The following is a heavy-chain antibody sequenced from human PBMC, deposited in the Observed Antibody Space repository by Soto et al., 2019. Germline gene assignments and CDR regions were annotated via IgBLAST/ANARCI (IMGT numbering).Heavy chain of an antibody. Sequence: QVQLVQSGAEVKKPGASVKVSCKASGYTFTSYAIHWVRQAPGQGLEWMGWINTDNGNTKYSQKFQGRVTVTRDTYASTAHLELSGLRSEDTAVYYCARGRTSGWYGGDYWGQGTLVTVSS. D-gene: IGHD6-19*01. V-gene: IGHV1-3*04. J-gene: IGHJ4*02. CDR3: ARGRTSGWYGGDY. CDR2: INTDNGNT. CDR1: GYTFTSYA.